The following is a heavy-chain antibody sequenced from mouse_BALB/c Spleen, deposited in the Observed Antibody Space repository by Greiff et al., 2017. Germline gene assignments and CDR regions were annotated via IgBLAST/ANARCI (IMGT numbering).Heavy chain of an antibody. V-gene: IGHV2-9*02. CDR2: IWAGGST. CDR1: GFSLTSYG. Sequence: VKLMESGPGLVAPSQSLSITCTVSGFSLTSYGVHWVRQPPGKGLEWLGVIWAGGSTNYNSALMSRLSISKDNSKSQVFLKMNSLQTDDTAMYYCASVYAYAMDYWGQGTSVTVSS. CDR3: ASVYAYAMDY. J-gene: IGHJ4*01. D-gene: IGHD2-14*01.